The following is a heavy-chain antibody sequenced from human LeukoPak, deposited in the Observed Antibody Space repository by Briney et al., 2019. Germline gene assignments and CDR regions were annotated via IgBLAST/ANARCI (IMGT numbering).Heavy chain of an antibody. V-gene: IGHV1-18*01. J-gene: IGHJ4*02. CDR3: ARDADSSSWGPRTGGLLSFDY. D-gene: IGHD6-13*01. Sequence: ASVKVSCKASGYTFTSYVISWVRQAPGQGLEWMGWISAYNGNTNYAQKLQGRVTMTTDTSTSTAYMELRSLRSDDTAVYYCARDADSSSWGPRTGGLLSFDYWGQGTLVTVSS. CDR2: ISAYNGNT. CDR1: GYTFTSYV.